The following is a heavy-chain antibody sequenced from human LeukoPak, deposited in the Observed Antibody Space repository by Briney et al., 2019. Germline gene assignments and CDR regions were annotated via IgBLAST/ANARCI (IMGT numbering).Heavy chain of an antibody. J-gene: IGHJ4*02. Sequence: ASVKVSCKASGYTFTNYHMHWVRQAPGQGLEWMGMITPSDGSTNYAQKFQGRVTMTRDMSTSTVYMELSSLRSEDTAVYYCARVGGWYRYFFDYWGQGTLVTVSS. D-gene: IGHD6-19*01. CDR3: ARVGGWYRYFFDY. CDR1: GYTFTNYH. V-gene: IGHV1-46*01. CDR2: ITPSDGST.